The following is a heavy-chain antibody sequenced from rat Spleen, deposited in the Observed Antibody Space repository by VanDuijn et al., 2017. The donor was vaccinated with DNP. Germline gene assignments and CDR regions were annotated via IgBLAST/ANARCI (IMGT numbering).Heavy chain of an antibody. D-gene: IGHD1-11*01. CDR2: ITASGGGF. Sequence: EVQLVESGGGLVQPGRSLKLSCVASGFTFSNYGMAWVRLAPKKGLEWVASITASGGGFSYRDSVKGRFTISRDNARSTLYLQMDSLRSEDTATYYCTTHGASYGLNWFAYWGQGTLVTVSS. CDR1: GFTFSNYG. CDR3: TTHGASYGLNWFAY. V-gene: IGHV5S13*01. J-gene: IGHJ3*01.